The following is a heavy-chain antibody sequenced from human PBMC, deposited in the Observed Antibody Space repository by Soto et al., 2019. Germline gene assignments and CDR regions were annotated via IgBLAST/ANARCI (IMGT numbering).Heavy chain of an antibody. V-gene: IGHV4-31*03. J-gene: IGHJ4*02. CDR3: AAAPNLVFFDY. Sequence: QVQLQESGPGLVKPSQTLSLTCIVSGGSISSGGYYWTWIRQHPGKGLEWIGNIYYSGSTYYNPSLQGRLTLSGDTSKNQVSLELSFVTAADTAVYYCAAAPNLVFFDYWGQGTLVTVSS. D-gene: IGHD6-6*01. CDR2: IYYSGST. CDR1: GGSISSGGYY.